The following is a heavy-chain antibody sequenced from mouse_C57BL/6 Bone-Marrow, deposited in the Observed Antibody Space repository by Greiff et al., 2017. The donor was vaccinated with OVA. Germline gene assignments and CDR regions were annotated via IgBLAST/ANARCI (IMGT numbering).Heavy chain of an antibody. CDR2: ISNGGGST. V-gene: IGHV5-12*01. J-gene: IGHJ4*01. Sequence: DVLLLESGAGLVQPGGSLKLSCAASGFTFTDFYMYWIRQTPEQRLEWVAYISNGGGSTYYPDTVKGRFTISRDNAKNTLYLQLSRLKSEDTAMYYCARLDAMDYWGQGTAITVTS. CDR3: ARLDAMDY. CDR1: GFTFTDFY.